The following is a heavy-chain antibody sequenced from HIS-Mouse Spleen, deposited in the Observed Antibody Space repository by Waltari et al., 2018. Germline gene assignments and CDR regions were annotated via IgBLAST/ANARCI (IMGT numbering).Heavy chain of an antibody. CDR1: GYSISSGYY. V-gene: IGHV4-38-2*02. CDR2: IYHSGST. Sequence: QVQLQESGPGLVTPSETPSPTFTVSGYSISSGYYWGWVRQPPGKGLEWIGSIYHSGSTYYNPSLKSRVTISVDTSKNQFSLKLSSVTAADTAVYYCARDSWAYAIEYFQHWGQGTLVTVSS. J-gene: IGHJ1*01. D-gene: IGHD2-8*01. CDR3: ARDSWAYAIEYFQH.